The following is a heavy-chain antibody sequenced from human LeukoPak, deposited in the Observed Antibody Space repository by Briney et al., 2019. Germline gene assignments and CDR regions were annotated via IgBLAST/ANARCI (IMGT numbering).Heavy chain of an antibody. CDR1: GGSFSGYY. D-gene: IGHD3-10*01. CDR3: ARGVLVVPAALYGSGSYYVDY. Sequence: PSETLSLTCAVYGGSFSGYYWSWIRQPPGKGLEWIGEINHSGSTNYNPSLKSRVTISVDTSKNQFSLKLSSVTAADTAVYYCARGVLVVPAALYGSGSYYVDYWGQGTLVTVSP. V-gene: IGHV4-34*01. CDR2: INHSGST. J-gene: IGHJ4*02.